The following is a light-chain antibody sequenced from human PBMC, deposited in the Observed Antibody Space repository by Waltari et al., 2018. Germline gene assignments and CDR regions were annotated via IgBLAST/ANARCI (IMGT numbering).Light chain of an antibody. J-gene: IGKJ5*01. Sequence: DIQMTQSPSTLSASVGDRVTITCRASQSISSWLAWYQQKPGKAPNLLIYKASTLESGVPSRFIGSGSATEFTLTISSLQPDDFATYYCQHYDNYPITFGQGTRLEIK. CDR2: KAS. CDR1: QSISSW. V-gene: IGKV1-5*03. CDR3: QHYDNYPIT.